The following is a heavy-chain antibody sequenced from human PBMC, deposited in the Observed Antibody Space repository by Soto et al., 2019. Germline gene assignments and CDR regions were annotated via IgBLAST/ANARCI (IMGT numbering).Heavy chain of an antibody. V-gene: IGHV4-59*01. CDR2: IYYSGST. D-gene: IGHD3-9*01. CDR1: GGSISSYY. CDR3: ARDRPAYYDILTGYYNRDYYYGMDV. J-gene: IGHJ6*02. Sequence: QVQLQESGPGLVKPSETLSLTCTVSGGSISSYYWSWIRQPPGKGLEWIGYIYYSGSTNYNPSLSGRVTRSVGTSKTQFSLKLSSVTAANTAVYYCARDRPAYYDILTGYYNRDYYYGMDVWGQGTTVTVSS.